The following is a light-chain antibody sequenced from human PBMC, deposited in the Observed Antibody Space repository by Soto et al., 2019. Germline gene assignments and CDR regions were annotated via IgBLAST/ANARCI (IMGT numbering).Light chain of an antibody. CDR2: EVN. CDR1: SSDVGGCNC. V-gene: IGLV2-14*01. CDR3: SSFTTTRTYV. J-gene: IGLJ1*01. Sequence: QSALTQPASVSGSPGQSITISCTGTSSDVGGCNCVSWYQQHPGKAPKLIIYEVNNRPSGVSNRFSGSKSGNTASLTISGLQVEDEADYYCSSFTTTRTYVFGAGTKLTVL.